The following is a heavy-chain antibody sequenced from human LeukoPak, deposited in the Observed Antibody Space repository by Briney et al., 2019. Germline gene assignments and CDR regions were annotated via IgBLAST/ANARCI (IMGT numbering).Heavy chain of an antibody. V-gene: IGHV3-23*01. J-gene: IGHJ4*02. CDR1: GFMFSSNW. CDR3: AKDPIFSGSYGVFDY. D-gene: IGHD1-26*01. Sequence: GRSLRLSCAASGFMFSSNWMSWVRLAPGKGLEWVSGISGRGDSTVYADSVKGRFTISRDNSGNTLFPQMNSLRVEDTAVYCCAKDPIFSGSYGVFDYWGLGTLVTVSS. CDR2: ISGRGDST.